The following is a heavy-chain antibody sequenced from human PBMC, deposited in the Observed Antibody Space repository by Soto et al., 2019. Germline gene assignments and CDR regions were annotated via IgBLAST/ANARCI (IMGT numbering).Heavy chain of an antibody. CDR2: IWYDGSNK. J-gene: IGHJ4*02. CDR1: GFTFSSYG. CDR3: ARDPQRWLQYPEY. Sequence: QVQLVESGGGVVQPGRSLRLSCAASGFTFSSYGMHWVRQAPGKGLEWVAVIWYDGSNKYYADSVKGRFTISRDNSKNTLYLQMNSLRAEDTAVYYCARDPQRWLQYPEYWGQGTLVTVSS. D-gene: IGHD5-12*01. V-gene: IGHV3-33*01.